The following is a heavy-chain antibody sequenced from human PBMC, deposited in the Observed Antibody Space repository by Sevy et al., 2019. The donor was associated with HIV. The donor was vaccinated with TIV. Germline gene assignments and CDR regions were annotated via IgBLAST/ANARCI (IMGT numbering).Heavy chain of an antibody. Sequence: GGSLRLSCVVSGFSFSNYWMTWVRQAPGKGLEWVANIKQDGSVKSYVDSVKGRFTISRDNAKNSLSLQMNSLSAEDTAVYYCARDTNYFYLDVWGKGTTVTVSS. D-gene: IGHD1-1*01. CDR2: IKQDGSVK. CDR3: ARDTNYFYLDV. J-gene: IGHJ6*03. V-gene: IGHV3-7*01. CDR1: GFSFSNYW.